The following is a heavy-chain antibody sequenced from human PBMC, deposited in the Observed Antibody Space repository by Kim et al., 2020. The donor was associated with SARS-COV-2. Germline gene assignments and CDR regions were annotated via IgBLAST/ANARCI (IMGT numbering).Heavy chain of an antibody. CDR3: AKETYYYGSGSLGAVDY. CDR1: GFTFDDYA. J-gene: IGHJ4*02. CDR2: ISWNSGSI. V-gene: IGHV3-9*01. Sequence: GGSLRLSCAASGFTFDDYAMHWVRQAPGKGLEWVSGISWNSGSIGYADSVKGRFTISRDNAKNSLYLQMNSLRAEGTALYYCAKETYYYGSGSLGAVDYWGRGTLVTVSS. D-gene: IGHD3-10*01.